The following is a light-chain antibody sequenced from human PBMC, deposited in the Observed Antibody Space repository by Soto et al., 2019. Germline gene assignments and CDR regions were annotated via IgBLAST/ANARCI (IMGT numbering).Light chain of an antibody. V-gene: IGKV1-5*01. CDR2: DAS. Sequence: DIQMTQSPSTLSASVGDRVTITCRASQSISSWLAWYQQKPGKAPKVLIYDASSLESGVPSRFSGSGSGTEFTLTISSLQPDDFATDYCQQYNSYFTFGQGTKLEIK. CDR1: QSISSW. J-gene: IGKJ2*01. CDR3: QQYNSYFT.